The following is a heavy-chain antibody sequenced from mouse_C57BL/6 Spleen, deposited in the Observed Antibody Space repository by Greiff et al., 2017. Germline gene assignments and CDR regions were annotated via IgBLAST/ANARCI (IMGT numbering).Heavy chain of an antibody. Sequence: QVQLKESGPELVKPGASVKISCKASGYAFSSSWLNWVKQRPGKGLEWIGRLYPGVGDTNYNGKLKGKATLTADKSSSTAYMQLSSLTSEDSAVFFCARRAGESRNFAYWGQGTLVTVSA. D-gene: IGHD3-3*01. J-gene: IGHJ3*01. CDR2: LYPGVGDT. CDR1: GYAFSSSW. CDR3: ARRAGESRNFAY. V-gene: IGHV1-82*01.